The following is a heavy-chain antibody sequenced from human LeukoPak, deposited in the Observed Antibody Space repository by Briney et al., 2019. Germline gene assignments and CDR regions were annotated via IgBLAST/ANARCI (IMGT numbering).Heavy chain of an antibody. CDR2: IYSAGSAGST. D-gene: IGHD3-10*01. CDR3: ARGAGSYEYYMDV. CDR1: GFTVSNNY. Sequence: GGSLRLSCAASGFTVSNNYMSWVRQPPGKGLEWVPVIYSAGSAGSTYYADAVKGRFTISRDNSKNTLDLQMNSLRVEDTAVYYCARGAGSYEYYMDVWGKGTTVTVPS. V-gene: IGHV3-53*01. J-gene: IGHJ6*03.